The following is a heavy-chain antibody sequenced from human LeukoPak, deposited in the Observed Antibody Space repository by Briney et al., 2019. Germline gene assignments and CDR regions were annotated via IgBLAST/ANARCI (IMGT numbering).Heavy chain of an antibody. J-gene: IGHJ4*02. Sequence: GGSLRLSCAASGFISSNNWMSWVRQAPGKGLEWVAIIKQDGSEKHYVDSVKGRFTISRDNAKNSVYLEMNSLRAEDTAMYYCAIGTWAPFDYWGQGTLVTVSS. CDR2: IKQDGSEK. CDR3: AIGTWAPFDY. D-gene: IGHD2-2*01. CDR1: GFISSNNW. V-gene: IGHV3-7*01.